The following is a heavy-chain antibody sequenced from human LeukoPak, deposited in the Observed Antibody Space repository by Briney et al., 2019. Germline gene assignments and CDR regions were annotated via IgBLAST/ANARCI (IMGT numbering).Heavy chain of an antibody. V-gene: IGHV3-30-3*01. D-gene: IGHD3-22*01. CDR2: ISYDGSNK. J-gene: IGHJ4*02. CDR1: GFTFSSYA. Sequence: GGSLRLSCAASGFTFSSYAMHWVRQAPGKGLEWVAVISYDGSNKYYADSVKGRFTISRDNSKNTLYLQMNSLRAEDTAVYYCARARPRQYYYDSSGYYGLGYYLDYWGQGTLVTVSS. CDR3: ARARPRQYYYDSSGYYGLGYYLDY.